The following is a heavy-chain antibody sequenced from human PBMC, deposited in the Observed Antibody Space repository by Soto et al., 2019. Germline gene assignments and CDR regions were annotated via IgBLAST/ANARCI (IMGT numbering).Heavy chain of an antibody. Sequence: SETLSLTCTVSGGSISSGGYYWSWIRQHPGKGLEWIGYIYYSGSTYYNPSLKSRVTISVDTSKNQFSLKLSSVTAADTAVYYCARDILTGYSDYWGQGTLVTVSS. CDR2: IYYSGST. J-gene: IGHJ4*02. V-gene: IGHV4-31*03. CDR3: ARDILTGYSDY. CDR1: GGSISSGGYY. D-gene: IGHD3-9*01.